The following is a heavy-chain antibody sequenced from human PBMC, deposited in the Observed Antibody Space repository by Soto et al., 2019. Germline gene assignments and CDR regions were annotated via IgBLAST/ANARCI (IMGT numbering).Heavy chain of an antibody. CDR1: GGSVNSDSHY. CDR3: ARLVRSLHFDY. J-gene: IGHJ4*02. V-gene: IGHV4-61*01. CDR2: MVYSGST. Sequence: QVQLQESGPGLVKPSETLSLTCTVSGGSVNSDSHYWLWIRQPPGKGLEWIGHMVYSGSTNYNPSLKSRVTISGDTSKNQFSLKLSSVTAATTAVYYCARLVRSLHFDYWGQGTPVTVSS. D-gene: IGHD2-8*02.